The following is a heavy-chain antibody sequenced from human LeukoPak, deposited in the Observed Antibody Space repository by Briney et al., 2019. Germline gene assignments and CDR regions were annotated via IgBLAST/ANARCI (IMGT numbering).Heavy chain of an antibody. J-gene: IGHJ5*02. CDR2: IYYSGST. D-gene: IGHD2-21*02. CDR3: AREICGGDCNNWFDP. Sequence: PSESLSLTCTVSVGSLSSYYWSWIRQPPGKRLEWGGHIYYSGSTRYNPSLKSRVTISVDTSKNQFSLKLSSVTAADTAVYYCAREICGGDCNNWFDPWGQGTLVTVSS. CDR1: VGSLSSYY. V-gene: IGHV4-59*01.